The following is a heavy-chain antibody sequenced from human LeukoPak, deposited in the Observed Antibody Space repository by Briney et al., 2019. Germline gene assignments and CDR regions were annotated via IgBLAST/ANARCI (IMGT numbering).Heavy chain of an antibody. CDR3: AKGPLRGTAAAIDY. J-gene: IGHJ4*02. CDR1: GFTFNNYG. D-gene: IGHD2-2*01. V-gene: IGHV3-30*18. CDR2: ISYDGRNI. Sequence: GKSLRLSCAASGFTFNNYGMHWVRQARGEGLEGVAVISYDGRNIHYPDSVKGRFTISRDISTDTLWLQMDSLRTEETAVYYCAKGPLRGTAAAIDYWGQGTLVTVSS.